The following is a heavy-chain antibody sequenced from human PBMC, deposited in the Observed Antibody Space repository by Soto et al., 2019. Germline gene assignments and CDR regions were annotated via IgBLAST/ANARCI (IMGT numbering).Heavy chain of an antibody. CDR1: GFTFSSYA. Sequence: GGSLRLSCAASGFTFSSYAMHWVRQAPGKGLEYVSAISSNGGSTYYANSVKGRFTISRDNSKNTLYLQMGSLRAEDMAVYYCARTQGDLVVPAARHNWFDPWGQGTLVTVSS. D-gene: IGHD2-2*01. CDR2: ISSNGGST. CDR3: ARTQGDLVVPAARHNWFDP. J-gene: IGHJ5*02. V-gene: IGHV3-64*01.